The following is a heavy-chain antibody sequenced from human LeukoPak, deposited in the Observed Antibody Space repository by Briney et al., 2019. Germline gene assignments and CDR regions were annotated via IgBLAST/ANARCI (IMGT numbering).Heavy chain of an antibody. J-gene: IGHJ4*02. D-gene: IGHD3-3*01. CDR3: ARGTNWSPLDFDF. CDR1: GFTFSSYA. Sequence: GGSLRLSCAASGFTFSSYAMHWVRQAPGKGLEWVAVISYDGSNKYYADSVKGRFTISRDNSKNTLYLQMNSLRAEDTAVYFCARGTNWSPLDFDFWGQGTLVTVSS. V-gene: IGHV3-30-3*01. CDR2: ISYDGSNK.